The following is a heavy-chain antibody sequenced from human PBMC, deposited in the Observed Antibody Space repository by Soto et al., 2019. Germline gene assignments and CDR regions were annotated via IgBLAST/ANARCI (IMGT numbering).Heavy chain of an antibody. V-gene: IGHV4-61*08. CDR3: ARRYFSGGSCRPDNDVYAI. D-gene: IGHD2-15*01. Sequence: SETLSLTCTVSGGSISSGGYYWSWIRQPPGKGLEWIGYIYYSGSTNYNPSLKSRVTISVDTSKNQFSLKLSSVTAADTAVYYCARRYFSGGSCRPDNDVYAIWGQRTIVTVSS. CDR1: GGSISSGGYY. CDR2: IYYSGST. J-gene: IGHJ3*02.